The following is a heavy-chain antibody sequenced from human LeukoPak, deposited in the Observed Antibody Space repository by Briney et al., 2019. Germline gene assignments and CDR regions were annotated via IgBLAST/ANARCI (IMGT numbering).Heavy chain of an antibody. CDR1: GESLSGYY. CDR2: IHHDGRT. D-gene: IGHD4-17*01. J-gene: IGHJ3*01. V-gene: IGHV4-34*01. CDR3: ARDVVPRDYGDTLNAYDL. Sequence: PSETLSLTCAVSGESLSGYYWSWIPQSPGKGLEWMGDIHHDGRTKYKSSFKSRITIFLVSSKNEVSLRLSPVTPADTALYFCARDVVPRDYGDTLNAYDLWGQGTMVTVS.